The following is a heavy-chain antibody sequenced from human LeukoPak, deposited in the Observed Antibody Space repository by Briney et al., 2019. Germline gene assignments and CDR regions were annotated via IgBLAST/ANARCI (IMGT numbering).Heavy chain of an antibody. CDR1: GGSFSGYY. CDR2: INHSGST. D-gene: IGHD2-15*01. Sequence: PSETLSLTCAVYGGSFSGYYWSWIRQPPGKGLEWIGEINHSGSTNYNPSLTSRVTISVDTSKNQFSLKLSSVTAADTAVYYCARSPRRLGYCSGGSCYYYYGMDVWGQGTTVTVSS. J-gene: IGHJ6*02. V-gene: IGHV4-34*01. CDR3: ARSPRRLGYCSGGSCYYYYGMDV.